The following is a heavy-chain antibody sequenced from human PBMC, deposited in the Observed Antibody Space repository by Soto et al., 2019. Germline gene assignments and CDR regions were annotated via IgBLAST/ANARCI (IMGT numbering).Heavy chain of an antibody. J-gene: IGHJ5*02. Sequence: ASVKVSCKASGYTFTSYGISWVRQAPGQGLEWMGWISAYNGNTNYAQKLQGRVTMTTDTSTSTAYMELRSLRSDDTAVYYCARDRGLSIEQWLPRNWFDPWGQGTLVTVSS. CDR2: ISAYNGNT. CDR3: ARDRGLSIEQWLPRNWFDP. D-gene: IGHD6-19*01. CDR1: GYTFTSYG. V-gene: IGHV1-18*01.